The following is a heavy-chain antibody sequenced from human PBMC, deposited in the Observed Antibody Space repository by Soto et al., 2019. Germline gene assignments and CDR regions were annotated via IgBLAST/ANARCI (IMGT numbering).Heavy chain of an antibody. CDR2: IIPIFGTA. V-gene: IGHV1-69*13. CDR1: GGTFSSYA. J-gene: IGHJ4*02. CDR3: ARVNHQDVGGKLRYFDWLQTPLDY. D-gene: IGHD3-9*01. Sequence: VASVKVSCKASGGTFSSYAISWVRQAPGQGLEWMGGIIPIFGTANYAQKFQGRVTITADESTSTAYMELSSLRSEDTAVYYCARVNHQDVGGKLRYFDWLQTPLDYWGQGTLVTVSS.